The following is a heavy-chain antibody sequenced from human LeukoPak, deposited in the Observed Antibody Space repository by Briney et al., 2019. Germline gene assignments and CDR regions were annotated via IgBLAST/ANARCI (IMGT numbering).Heavy chain of an antibody. Sequence: GGSLRLSCAASGFTFSSYAMSWVRQAPGKGLEWVSAISGSGGSTYYADSVKGRFTISRDNSKNTLYLQMNSLRAEDTAVYYCAKDVGGYSYGWSDYWGQGTLVTVSS. V-gene: IGHV3-23*01. CDR2: ISGSGGST. CDR3: AKDVGGYSYGWSDY. J-gene: IGHJ4*02. CDR1: GFTFSSYA. D-gene: IGHD5-18*01.